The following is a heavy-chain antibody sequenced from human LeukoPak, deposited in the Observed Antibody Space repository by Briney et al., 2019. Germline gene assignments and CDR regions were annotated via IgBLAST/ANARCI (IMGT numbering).Heavy chain of an antibody. D-gene: IGHD1-7*01. CDR2: ISNGGST. CDR1: GGSIRSDTSY. CDR3: ARHTSGTMYSY. Sequence: SETLSLTCTVFGGSIRSDTSYWVWIRQPPGKGLEWIGTISNGGSTFYNPSLESRVTISVDTSKNQLSLKLNSVTATDTSVYYCARHTSGTMYSYWGQGSLVTVSS. J-gene: IGHJ4*02. V-gene: IGHV4-39*01.